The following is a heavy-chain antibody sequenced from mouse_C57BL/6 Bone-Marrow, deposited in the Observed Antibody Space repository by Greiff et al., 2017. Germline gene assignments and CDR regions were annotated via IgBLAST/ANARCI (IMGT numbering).Heavy chain of an antibody. V-gene: IGHV1-54*01. CDR3: ARSPDYGDV. J-gene: IGHJ1*03. CDR1: GYAFTNYL. D-gene: IGHD2-4*01. Sequence: VQLQQSGAELVRPGTSVKVSCKASGYAFTNYLIEWVKQRPGQGLEWIGVINPGSGGTNYNEKFKGKATLTADKSSSTAYMQLSSLTSEESAVYFCARSPDYGDVWGTGTTVTVSS. CDR2: INPGSGGT.